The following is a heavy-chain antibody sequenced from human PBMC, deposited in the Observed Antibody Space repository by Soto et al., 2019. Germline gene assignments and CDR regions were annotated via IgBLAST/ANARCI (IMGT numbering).Heavy chain of an antibody. CDR2: IYWDDDE. V-gene: IGHV2-5*02. J-gene: IGHJ4*02. CDR1: GFSLSTSRVG. Sequence: SGPTLVNPTQTLTLTCTFSGFSLSTSRVGVGWIRQPPGKALEWLALIYWDDDERYSPSLKSRLTITKDTSKNQVVLTMTNMDPVDTATYYCAHRNRLFSADYGDYENAFDYWGQGTLVTVSS. CDR3: AHRNRLFSADYGDYENAFDY. D-gene: IGHD4-17*01.